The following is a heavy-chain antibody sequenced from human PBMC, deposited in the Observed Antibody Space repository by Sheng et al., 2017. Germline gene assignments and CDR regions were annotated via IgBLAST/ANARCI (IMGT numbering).Heavy chain of an antibody. V-gene: IGHV4-59*01. Sequence: QVQLQESGPGLVKPSETLSLTCTVSGGSISSYYWSWIRQPPGKGLEWIGYIYYSGSTNYNPSLKSRVTISVDTSKNQFSLKLSSVTAADTAVYYCARVITIFGVVIGDYYYYMDVWGQGTTVTVSS. CDR1: GGSISSYY. D-gene: IGHD3-3*01. CDR2: IYYSGST. CDR3: ARVITIFGVVIGDYYYYMDV. J-gene: IGHJ6*03.